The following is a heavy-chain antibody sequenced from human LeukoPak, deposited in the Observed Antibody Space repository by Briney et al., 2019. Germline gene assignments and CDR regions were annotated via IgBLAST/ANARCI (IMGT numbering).Heavy chain of an antibody. J-gene: IGHJ3*02. CDR2: IYSGGST. V-gene: IGHV3-53*01. CDR1: GLTFDDYG. D-gene: IGHD4-17*01. Sequence: PGGSLRLSCVASGLTFDDYGMSWVRQAPGKGLEWVSVIYSGGSTYYADSVKGRFTISRDNSKNTLYLQMNSLRAEDTAVYYCARESHDYGDYGAFDIWGQGTMATVSS. CDR3: ARESHDYGDYGAFDI.